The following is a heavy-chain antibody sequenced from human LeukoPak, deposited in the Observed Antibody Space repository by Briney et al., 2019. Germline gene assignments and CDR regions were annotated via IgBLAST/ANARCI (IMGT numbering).Heavy chain of an antibody. V-gene: IGHV3-21*01. CDR2: ISSDSGHI. D-gene: IGHD1-26*01. CDR1: GLTFTDYS. CDR3: AKAPAKYSGSYSPFDY. J-gene: IGHJ4*02. Sequence: GGSLRLSCAAAGLTFTDYSMNWVRQAPGKGLEWVSTISSDSGHIYYADSVKGRFTISRDNAENSLYLQINSLRAEDTAVYYCAKAPAKYSGSYSPFDYWGQGTLVTVSS.